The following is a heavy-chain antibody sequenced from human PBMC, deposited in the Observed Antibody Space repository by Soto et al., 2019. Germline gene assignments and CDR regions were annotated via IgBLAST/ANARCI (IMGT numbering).Heavy chain of an antibody. CDR2: IYHTGKT. D-gene: IGHD2-2*01. V-gene: IGHV4-31*03. CDR1: GDAIYIVGYY. Sequence: KTSETLSLTCTVSGDAIYIVGYYWTWIRQHPGKGLEWIGYIYHTGKTYYNPSLESRVTMSVDTSKNQFSLKLASVTAADTAVYYCARDGSSNANWIHXWGQGTLVTVSX. CDR3: ARDGSSNANWIHX. J-gene: IGHJ5*02.